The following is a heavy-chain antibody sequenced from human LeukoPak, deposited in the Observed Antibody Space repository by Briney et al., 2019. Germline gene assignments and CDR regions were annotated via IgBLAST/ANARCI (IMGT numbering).Heavy chain of an antibody. J-gene: IGHJ4*02. Sequence: GGSLRLSCAASGFTFSDYYMSWIRQAPGKGLEWVSYISSSGSTIYYADSVKGRFTISRDNAKNSLYLQMNSLRAEDTAVYYCARHAHVDYGDYVGTVGYWGQGTLVTVSS. D-gene: IGHD4-17*01. CDR2: ISSSGSTI. V-gene: IGHV3-11*01. CDR1: GFTFSDYY. CDR3: ARHAHVDYGDYVGTVGY.